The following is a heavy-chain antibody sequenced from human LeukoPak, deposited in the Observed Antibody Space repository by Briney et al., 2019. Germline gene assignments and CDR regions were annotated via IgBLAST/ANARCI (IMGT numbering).Heavy chain of an antibody. D-gene: IGHD6-13*01. J-gene: IGHJ1*01. CDR1: GFTFSSYA. Sequence: GGSLRLSCAASGFTFSSYAMNWVRQAPGKGLEWVSVLHSGGSTFYAQSVKGRFTISRDNSNNILYLQMNRLRAEDTAMYYCVRDDLWQQMALWGQGTLVAVSS. CDR3: VRDDLWQQMAL. CDR2: LHSGGST. V-gene: IGHV3-53*01.